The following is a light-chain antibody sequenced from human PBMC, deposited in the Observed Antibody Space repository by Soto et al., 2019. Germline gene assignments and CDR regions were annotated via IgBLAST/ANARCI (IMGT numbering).Light chain of an antibody. Sequence: EIVLTQSPVTLSLSPGERGTLSCRAGQSVGTSLAWYQQKPGQAPRLLIYGASNRATGIPDRFSGSGSGTDFTLTISKLEPEDFAVYHCQQYGGSPRTFGQGTKVDIK. CDR2: GAS. CDR1: QSVGTS. V-gene: IGKV3-20*01. CDR3: QQYGGSPRT. J-gene: IGKJ1*01.